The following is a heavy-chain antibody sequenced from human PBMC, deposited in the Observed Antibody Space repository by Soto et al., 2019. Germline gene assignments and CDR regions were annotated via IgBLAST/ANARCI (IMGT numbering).Heavy chain of an antibody. CDR3: AKLIYGSGNPYDY. Sequence: QVQLVESGGGVVQPGRSLRLSCAASGFTFSSYGMHWVRQAPGKGLEWVAVISYDGSNKYYADSVKGRFTISRDNSKNTLYLQMNSLRAEDTAVYYCAKLIYGSGNPYDYWGQGTLVTVSS. CDR1: GFTFSSYG. V-gene: IGHV3-30*18. D-gene: IGHD3-10*01. J-gene: IGHJ4*02. CDR2: ISYDGSNK.